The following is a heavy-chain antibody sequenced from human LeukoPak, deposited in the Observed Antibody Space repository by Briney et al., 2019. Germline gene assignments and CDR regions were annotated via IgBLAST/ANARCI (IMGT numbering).Heavy chain of an antibody. V-gene: IGHV4-38-2*01. D-gene: IGHD4-17*01. CDR2: IYHSGET. CDR3: AKVGAYGDYARHDY. CDR1: GYSISTGYY. Sequence: PSETLSLTCAVSGYSISTGYYWGWIRQPPGKGLEWIGNIYHSGETYYNPSLKSRVTLSADASKNQFSLTLSSVTAADTAVYYCAKVGAYGDYARHDYWGQGTLVTVSS. J-gene: IGHJ4*02.